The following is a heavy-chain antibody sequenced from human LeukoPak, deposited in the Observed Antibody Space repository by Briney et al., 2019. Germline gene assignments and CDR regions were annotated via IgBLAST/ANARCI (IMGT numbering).Heavy chain of an antibody. Sequence: GGSLRLSYAASGFTFSDYYMSWIRQAPGKGLEWVSYISSSGSTIYYADSVKGRFTISRDNAKNSLYLQMNSLRAEDTAVYYCARARGLLLWFGESDYYFDYWGQGTLVTVSS. CDR2: ISSSGSTI. V-gene: IGHV3-11*04. CDR1: GFTFSDYY. CDR3: ARARGLLLWFGESDYYFDY. D-gene: IGHD3-10*01. J-gene: IGHJ4*02.